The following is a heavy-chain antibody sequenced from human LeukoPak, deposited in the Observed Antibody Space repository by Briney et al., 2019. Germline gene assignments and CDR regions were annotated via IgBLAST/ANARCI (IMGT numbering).Heavy chain of an antibody. V-gene: IGHV1-69*06. D-gene: IGHD2-15*01. CDR3: ASPLSGWFVFDY. Sequence: SVKISCKASGGTFSSDAISCVRQAPGQGLEWMGGIIPIFGTANYAQKFQGRVTITADKSTSTAYMELSSLRSEDTAVYYCASPLSGWFVFDYWGQGTLVTVSS. CDR1: GGTFSSDA. J-gene: IGHJ4*02. CDR2: IIPIFGTA.